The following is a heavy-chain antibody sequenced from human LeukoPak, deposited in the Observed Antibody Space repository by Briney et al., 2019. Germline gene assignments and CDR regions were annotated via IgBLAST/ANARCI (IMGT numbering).Heavy chain of an antibody. Sequence: PSETLSLTCTVSGGSISSSSYYWGWIRQPPGKGLEWIGRIYYRGSTYYNPSLKSRVTIFLDTSKNQFSLQLSSVTAADTAVYYCARHPTNSDFWSGSSYFDYWGQGTLVTVSS. D-gene: IGHD3-3*01. CDR3: ARHPTNSDFWSGSSYFDY. CDR2: IYYRGST. V-gene: IGHV4-39*01. J-gene: IGHJ4*02. CDR1: GGSISSSSYY.